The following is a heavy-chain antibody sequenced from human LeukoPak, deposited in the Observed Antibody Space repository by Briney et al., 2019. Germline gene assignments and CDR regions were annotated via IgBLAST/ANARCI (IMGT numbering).Heavy chain of an antibody. CDR3: ARGGDRSFDY. CDR1: GVSISSNLW. J-gene: IGHJ4*02. V-gene: IGHV4-4*02. CDR2: IHHSGSF. Sequence: PSGTLSLTCAVSGVSISSNLWWTWVRQPPGKGLEWIAEIHHSGSFNYNPSLKSRVTISVDKAKNQFSLNLNSVTAADTAVYYCARGGDRSFDYWGQGTLVTVSS. D-gene: IGHD3-10*01.